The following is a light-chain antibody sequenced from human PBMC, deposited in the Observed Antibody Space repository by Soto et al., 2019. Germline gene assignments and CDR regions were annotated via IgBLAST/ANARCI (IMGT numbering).Light chain of an antibody. CDR1: QSVSSNY. V-gene: IGKV3-20*01. CDR2: GAS. J-gene: IGKJ1*01. Sequence: EIVLTHSPCTLALSPGARSTLSCRASQSVSSNYLAWYQQKPGQAPRLLIYGASTRATGIPDRFSGSGSGTDFTLTISRLETEDSAVYYCQQYGSSHTWTFGHGTQVDIK. CDR3: QQYGSSHTWT.